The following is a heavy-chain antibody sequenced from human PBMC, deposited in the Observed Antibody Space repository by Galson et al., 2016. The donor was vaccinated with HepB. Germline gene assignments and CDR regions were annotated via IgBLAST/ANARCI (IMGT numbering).Heavy chain of an antibody. CDR1: GFTVSNNY. CDR2: IYSGGNT. D-gene: IGHD3-3*01. J-gene: IGHJ5*02. V-gene: IGHV3-53*01. Sequence: SLRLSCAASGFTVSNNYMTWVRQAPGKGLEWVSLIYSGGNTYYADSVKGRFTISRDNSKNTLYLQMNSLRTEDTAVYYCARDSFTIFGVTPNWFDPWGQGTLVTVSS. CDR3: ARDSFTIFGVTPNWFDP.